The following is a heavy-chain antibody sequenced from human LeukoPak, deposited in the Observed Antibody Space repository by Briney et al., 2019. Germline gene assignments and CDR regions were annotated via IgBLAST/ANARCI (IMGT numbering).Heavy chain of an antibody. J-gene: IGHJ4*02. Sequence: GGTLRLSCAASGFIFSSHGMNWVRQAPGKGLEWVSGISPSGDITYYADSVKGRFTISRDNSKNTLYLQMNSLRAEDTAVYYCAKELPTTEYSSGWLFDYWGQGTLVTVSS. CDR1: GFIFSSHG. D-gene: IGHD6-19*01. CDR3: AKELPTTEYSSGWLFDY. V-gene: IGHV3-23*01. CDR2: ISPSGDIT.